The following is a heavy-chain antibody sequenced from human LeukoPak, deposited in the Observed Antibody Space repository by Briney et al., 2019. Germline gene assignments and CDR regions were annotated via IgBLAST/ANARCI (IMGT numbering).Heavy chain of an antibody. J-gene: IGHJ4*02. V-gene: IGHV1-69*13. D-gene: IGHD4-17*01. CDR1: GGTFSSYA. Sequence: ASVKVSCKASGGTFSSYAISWVRQAPGQGLEWMGGIIPIFGTANYAQKFQGRVTITADESTSTAYMELSSLRSEDTAVYYCARGPTGAGDYENYFDYWGQGTLVIVSS. CDR3: ARGPTGAGDYENYFDY. CDR2: IIPIFGTA.